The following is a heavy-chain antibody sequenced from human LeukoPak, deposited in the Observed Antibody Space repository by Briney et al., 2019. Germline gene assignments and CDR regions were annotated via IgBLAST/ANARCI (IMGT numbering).Heavy chain of an antibody. V-gene: IGHV1-69*05. D-gene: IGHD3-9*01. J-gene: IGHJ6*03. CDR2: IIPIFGTA. Sequence: SVKVSCKASGGTFSSYAISWVRQAPGQGLEWMGGIIPIFGTANYAQKFQGRVTITTDESTSTDYMELSSVRSEDTAVYYCVRDGESYDILTGYAATGGRSRSYYYYYMDVWGKGTTVTVSS. CDR3: VRDGESYDILTGYAATGGRSRSYYYYYMDV. CDR1: GGTFSSYA.